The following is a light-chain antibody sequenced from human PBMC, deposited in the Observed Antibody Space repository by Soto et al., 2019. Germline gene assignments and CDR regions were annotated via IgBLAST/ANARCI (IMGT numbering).Light chain of an antibody. CDR1: QSVSSY. V-gene: IGKV3-11*01. J-gene: IGKJ5*01. CDR3: QQRSNWPR. CDR2: DTS. Sequence: EIVLPQPPATRSLSPGERSTLSCRASQSVSSYLAWYQQKPGQAHRLLSYDTSNMATGIPARFSGSGSGTDFTLTISSLELEYFAVYYCQQRSNWPRFGQGTRLEIK.